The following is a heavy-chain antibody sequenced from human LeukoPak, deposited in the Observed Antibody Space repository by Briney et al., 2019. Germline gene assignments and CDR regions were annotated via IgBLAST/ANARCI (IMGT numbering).Heavy chain of an antibody. CDR1: GLTFSSYA. J-gene: IGHJ2*01. V-gene: IGHV3-23*01. D-gene: IGHD2-2*02. CDR3: AKMPQGYCSSTSCYIHYWYFDL. CDR2: ISASGGST. Sequence: GGSLRLSCAASGLTFSSYAMSWVRQAPGKGLEWVSGISASGGSTYYADSVKGQFTISRDNAKNTLYLQMNSLRAEDTAVYYCAKMPQGYCSSTSCYIHYWYFDLWGRGTLVTVSS.